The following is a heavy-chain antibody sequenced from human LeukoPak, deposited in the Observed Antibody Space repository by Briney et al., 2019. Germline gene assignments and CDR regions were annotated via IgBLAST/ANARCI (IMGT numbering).Heavy chain of an antibody. D-gene: IGHD3-3*01. Sequence: GGSLRLSCAASGFTFSSYAISWVRQAPGQGLEWMGGIIPIFGTANYAQKFQGRVTITADESTSTAYMELSSLRSEDTAVYYCARSRIFGVVVEYNWFDPWGQGTLVTVSS. CDR1: GFTFSSYA. CDR2: IIPIFGTA. J-gene: IGHJ5*02. V-gene: IGHV1-69*01. CDR3: ARSRIFGVVVEYNWFDP.